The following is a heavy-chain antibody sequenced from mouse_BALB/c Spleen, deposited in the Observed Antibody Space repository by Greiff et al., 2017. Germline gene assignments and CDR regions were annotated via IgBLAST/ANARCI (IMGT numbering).Heavy chain of an antibody. CDR1: GFTFSSYT. Sequence: EVQVVESGGGLVKPGGSLKLSCAASGFTFSSYTMSWVRQTPEKRLEWVATISSGGSYTYYPDSVKGRFTISRDNAKNTLYLQMSSLKSEDTAMYYCTREKRDYAMDYWGQGTSVTVSS. J-gene: IGHJ4*01. V-gene: IGHV5-6-4*01. CDR2: ISSGGSYT. CDR3: TREKRDYAMDY.